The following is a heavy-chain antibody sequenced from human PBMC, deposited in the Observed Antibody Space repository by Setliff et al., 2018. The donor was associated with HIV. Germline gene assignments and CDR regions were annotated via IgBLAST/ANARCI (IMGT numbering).Heavy chain of an antibody. CDR3: ARAKTIGSSALFLDP. V-gene: IGHV4-61*09. D-gene: IGHD2-2*03. Sequence: PSETLSLTCTVSGDSMNSVSYSWAWLRQSAGKGPEWIGHVYARGSANYNPSLTSRVTISVPTSKYQFTRNLNSVTAADTATYYCARAKTIGSSALFLDPRGQGTPVTVSS. CDR2: VYARGSA. J-gene: IGHJ5*02. CDR1: GDSMNSVSYS.